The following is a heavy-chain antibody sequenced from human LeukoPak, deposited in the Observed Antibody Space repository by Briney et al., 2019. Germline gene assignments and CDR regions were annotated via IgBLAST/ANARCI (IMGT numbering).Heavy chain of an antibody. J-gene: IGHJ6*03. CDR2: INHSGST. Sequence: PSETLSLTCAVYGGSFSGYYWSWIRQPPGKGLEWIGEINHSGSTNYNPSLKSRVTISVDTSKNQFSLKLSSVTAADTAVYYCARVYDFWSGYLPYYYYYYMDVLGKGTTVTVSS. CDR3: ARVYDFWSGYLPYYYYYYMDV. CDR1: GGSFSGYY. D-gene: IGHD3-3*01. V-gene: IGHV4-34*01.